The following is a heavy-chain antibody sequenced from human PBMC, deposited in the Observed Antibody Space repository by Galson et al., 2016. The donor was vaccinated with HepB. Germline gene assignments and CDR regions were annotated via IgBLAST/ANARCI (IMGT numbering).Heavy chain of an antibody. J-gene: IGHJ4*02. CDR1: GFNLNSYS. CDR2: ITSSSSLI. D-gene: IGHD3-10*01. Sequence: SLRLSCAVFGFNLNSYSMNWVRQAPGEGLEWISYITSSSSLIFYPDSVKGRFTISRDNARNSLYLQMNILRDEDTAVYYCARVVYGSGSYYRFYDYWGQGTLVTVSS. CDR3: ARVVYGSGSYYRFYDY. V-gene: IGHV3-48*02.